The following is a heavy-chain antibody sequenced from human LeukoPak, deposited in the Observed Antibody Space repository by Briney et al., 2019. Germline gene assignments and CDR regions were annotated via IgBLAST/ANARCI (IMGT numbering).Heavy chain of an antibody. J-gene: IGHJ4*02. Sequence: PGGSLRLSCAASGFTFSSYWMHWVRQAPGKGLVWVSRSNDGGASTTYADSVKGRFTISRDNAKNTLYLQMNSLRSEDTAVYYCAADRGRGGGLELDYWGQGTLVTVSS. CDR2: SNDGGAST. V-gene: IGHV3-74*01. CDR3: AADRGRGGGLELDY. CDR1: GFTFSSYW. D-gene: IGHD1-7*01.